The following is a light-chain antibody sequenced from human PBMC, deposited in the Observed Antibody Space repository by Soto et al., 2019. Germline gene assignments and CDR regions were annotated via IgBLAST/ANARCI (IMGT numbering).Light chain of an antibody. CDR3: QSFDSSLSAWV. CDR1: NSNIGAGYD. V-gene: IGLV1-40*01. CDR2: ANS. J-gene: IGLJ3*02. Sequence: QSVLTQPPSVSGAPGQRVTISCTGSNSNIGAGYDVHWYRQLPGTAPKLLIYANSNRPSGVPDRFSGSKSGTSASLAITGLQAEDEADYYCQSFDSSLSAWVFGGGTKVTVL.